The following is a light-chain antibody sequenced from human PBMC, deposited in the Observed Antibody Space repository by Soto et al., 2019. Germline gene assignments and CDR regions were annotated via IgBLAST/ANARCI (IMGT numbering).Light chain of an antibody. CDR1: ESISIW. CDR3: QQSYSSSWT. V-gene: IGKV1-5*03. Sequence: DIQMTQSPSTLSASVGDTVTITCRASESISIWLAWYQQKPGKAPNLLINKASSLQSEVPSRFSGSGSGTEFTLTISSLQREDFATYYCQQSYSSSWTFGQGTKVDIK. CDR2: KAS. J-gene: IGKJ1*01.